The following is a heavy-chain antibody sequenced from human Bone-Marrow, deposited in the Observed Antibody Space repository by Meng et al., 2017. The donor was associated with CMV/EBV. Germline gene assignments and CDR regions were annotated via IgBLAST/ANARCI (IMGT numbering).Heavy chain of an antibody. CDR3: AREYYYDSRGSPYYYYGMDV. Sequence: GSLRLSCTVSGGSISGYYWGWIRQPPGKGLEWIGYMYYSGSTAYNPSLKSRVSISVDTSKNQFSLRLTSVTAADTAVYYCAREYYYDSRGSPYYYYGMDVWGQGTTATVSS. CDR1: GGSISGYY. V-gene: IGHV4-59*01. J-gene: IGHJ6*02. CDR2: MYYSGST. D-gene: IGHD3-22*01.